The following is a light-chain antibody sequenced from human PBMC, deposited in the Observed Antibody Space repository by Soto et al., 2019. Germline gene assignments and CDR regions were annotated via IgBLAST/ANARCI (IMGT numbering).Light chain of an antibody. CDR2: EVS. V-gene: IGLV2-8*01. J-gene: IGLJ2*01. Sequence: QSALTQPPSASGSPGQSVTISCIGTSSDVGGYNYVSGYQQHPGKAPKLMIYEVSKRPSGVPDRFSGSKSGNTASLTVSGLQAEDEADYYCSSYAASNNLGVFGGGTKLTV. CDR3: SSYAASNNLGV. CDR1: SSDVGGYNY.